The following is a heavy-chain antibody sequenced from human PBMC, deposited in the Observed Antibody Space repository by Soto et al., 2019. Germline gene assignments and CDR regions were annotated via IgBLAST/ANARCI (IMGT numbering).Heavy chain of an antibody. CDR3: AKDSPSPVGGWELPFDY. CDR1: GLTFGSYA. V-gene: IGHV3-23*01. CDR2: ISGSGGTT. D-gene: IGHD2-21*01. Sequence: EVQLLESGGGLVQPGGSLRLSCAASGLTFGSYAMSWVRQAPGKGLEWVSAISGSGGTTYYADSVRGRFTISRDNSENTLYLQMNRLGADDTAVYYCAKDSPSPVGGWELPFDYWGQGTLVTVSS. J-gene: IGHJ4*02.